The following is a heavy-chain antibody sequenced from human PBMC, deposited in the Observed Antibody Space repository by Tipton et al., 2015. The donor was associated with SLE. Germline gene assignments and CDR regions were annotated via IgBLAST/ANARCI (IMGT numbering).Heavy chain of an antibody. J-gene: IGHJ3*02. CDR3: AQAHLWGSYRYASDI. Sequence: LRLSCSIYGGSFGGYYWSWIRQPPGKGLEWFGEINHGGSTNYNPSLKSRVTISVDTSKNQFSLKLSSVTAADTAVYYCAQAHLWGSYRYASDIWGQGTMVTVSS. CDR1: GGSFGGYY. V-gene: IGHV4-34*01. CDR2: INHGGST. D-gene: IGHD3-16*02.